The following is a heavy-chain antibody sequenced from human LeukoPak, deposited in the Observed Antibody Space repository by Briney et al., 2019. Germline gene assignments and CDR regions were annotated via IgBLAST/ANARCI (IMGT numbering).Heavy chain of an antibody. CDR1: GGSISSSSYY. CDR2: IYYSEST. J-gene: IGHJ4*02. Sequence: SETLSLTCTVSGGSISSSSYYWGWIRQPPGKGLEWIGSIYYSESTYYNPSLKSRVTISVDTSKNQFSLKLSSVTAADTAVYYCARHDYDYGEPGAFDYWGQGTLVTVSS. D-gene: IGHD4-17*01. V-gene: IGHV4-39*01. CDR3: ARHDYDYGEPGAFDY.